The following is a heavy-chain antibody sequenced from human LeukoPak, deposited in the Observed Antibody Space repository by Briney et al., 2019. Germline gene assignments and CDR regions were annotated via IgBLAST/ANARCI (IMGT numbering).Heavy chain of an antibody. CDR1: GFTFSSYS. CDR3: ARYCWDDAFDI. CDR2: ISSSSSTI. Sequence: GGSLRLSCAASGFTFSSYSMNWVRQAPGKGLEWVSYISSSSSTIYYADSVKGRFTISRENAKNSLYLQMNSLRAGDTAVYYCARYCWDDAFDIWGQGTMVTVSS. D-gene: IGHD2-8*02. V-gene: IGHV3-48*01. J-gene: IGHJ3*02.